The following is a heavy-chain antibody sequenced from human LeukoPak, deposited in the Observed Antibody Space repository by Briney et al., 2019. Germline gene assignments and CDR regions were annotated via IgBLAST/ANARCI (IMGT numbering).Heavy chain of an antibody. CDR3: ARAGAVAGPPDY. CDR2: ISSSSSYI. D-gene: IGHD6-19*01. Sequence: GGSLRLSCAASGFTFSSYSMDWVRQAPGKGLEWVSSISSSSSYIYYADSMKGRFTISRDNAKNSLYLQMNSLRAEDTAVYYCARAGAVAGPPDYWGQGTLVTVSS. CDR1: GFTFSSYS. J-gene: IGHJ4*02. V-gene: IGHV3-21*01.